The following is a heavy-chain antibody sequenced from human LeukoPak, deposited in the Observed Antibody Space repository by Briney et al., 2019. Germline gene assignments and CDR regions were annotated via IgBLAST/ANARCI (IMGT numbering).Heavy chain of an antibody. D-gene: IGHD6-19*01. J-gene: IGHJ4*02. V-gene: IGHV4-34*01. CDR2: INHSGST. CDR3: ARGSLGGQWQWLDSAFDY. Sequence: ETLSLTCAVYGGSFSGYYWSGIRQPPGKGLEWIGEINHSGSTNYNQSLKRPDTISVDTYKNQFSLKLRSVTGADTAVYYCARGSLGGQWQWLDSAFDYWGQGTLVTVSS. CDR1: GGSFSGYY.